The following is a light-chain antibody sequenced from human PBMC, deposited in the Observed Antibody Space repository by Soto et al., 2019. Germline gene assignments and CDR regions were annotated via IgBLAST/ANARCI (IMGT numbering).Light chain of an antibody. J-gene: IGLJ3*02. V-gene: IGLV2-18*03. CDR3: SSFASSATLV. CDR2: EVS. Sequence: QSALTQPPSVSGSPGQSVTISCTGTSSDIGYHNRVSWYQQPPGTAPKLMIYEVSTRYSGVPDRFSGSKSGNTASLTTSGLQAEDEADYYCSSFASSATLVFGGGTKLTVL. CDR1: SSDIGYHNR.